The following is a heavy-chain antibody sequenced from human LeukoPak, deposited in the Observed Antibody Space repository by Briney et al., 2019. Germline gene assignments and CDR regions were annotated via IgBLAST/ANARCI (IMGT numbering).Heavy chain of an antibody. CDR2: INHSGST. CDR1: GGSFSGYY. CDR3: ARGGQLNHHFDY. Sequence: SETLSLTCAVYGGSFSGYYWSWIRQPPGKGLEWIGEINHSGSTNYSPSLKSRVTISVDTSKNQFSLKLSSVTAADTAVYYCARGGQLNHHFDYWGQGTLVTVSS. J-gene: IGHJ4*02. D-gene: IGHD1-1*01. V-gene: IGHV4-34*01.